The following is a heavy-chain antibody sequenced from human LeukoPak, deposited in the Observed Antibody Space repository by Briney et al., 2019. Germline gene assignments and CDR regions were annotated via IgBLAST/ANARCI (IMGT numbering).Heavy chain of an antibody. D-gene: IGHD2-2*03. Sequence: AASVKVSCKASGHTFAGYYMHWVRQAPGQGLEWMGWINPNSGGTNYAQKFQGRVTVARDTSISTAYMELSRLRSDDMAVYYCARDWIAFDIWGQGTMVTVSS. J-gene: IGHJ3*02. CDR3: ARDWIAFDI. V-gene: IGHV1-2*02. CDR2: INPNSGGT. CDR1: GHTFAGYY.